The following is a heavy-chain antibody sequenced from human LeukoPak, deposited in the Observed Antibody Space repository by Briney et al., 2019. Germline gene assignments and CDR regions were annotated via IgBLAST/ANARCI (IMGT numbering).Heavy chain of an antibody. CDR1: GGSISSYY. Sequence: SETLSLTCTVSGGSISSYYWSWVRQPPGKGLEWIGYIYYSGSTNYNPSLKSRVTISVDTSKNQFSLKLSSVTAADTAVYYCARVNYDFWSGYYYYYYGMDVWGQGTTVTVSS. J-gene: IGHJ6*02. V-gene: IGHV4-59*01. D-gene: IGHD3-3*01. CDR2: IYYSGST. CDR3: ARVNYDFWSGYYYYYYGMDV.